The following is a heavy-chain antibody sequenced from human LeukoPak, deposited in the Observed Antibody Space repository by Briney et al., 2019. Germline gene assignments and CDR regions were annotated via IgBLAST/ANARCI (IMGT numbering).Heavy chain of an antibody. CDR2: ISSSSSYI. D-gene: IGHD5-18*01. CDR3: ARDGVSYGYFDY. V-gene: IGHV3-21*01. Sequence: PGGSLRLSCAASGVTFSSYSMNWVRQAPGKGLEWVSSISSSSSYIYYADSVKGRFTISRDNAKNSLYLQMNSLRAEDTAVYYCARDGVSYGYFDYWGQGTLVTVSS. J-gene: IGHJ4*02. CDR1: GVTFSSYS.